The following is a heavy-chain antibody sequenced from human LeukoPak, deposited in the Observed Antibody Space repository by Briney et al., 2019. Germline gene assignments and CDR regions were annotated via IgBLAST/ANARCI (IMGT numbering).Heavy chain of an antibody. J-gene: IGHJ3*02. CDR1: GGSISSYY. V-gene: IGHV4-59*01. CDR3: ARDLCSSTSCYMPGAFDI. Sequence: PSETLSLTCTVSGGSISSYYWSWIRQPPGKGLEWIGYIYYSGSTNYNPSLKSRVTISVDTSKNQFSLKLSSVTAADTAVYYCARDLCSSTSCYMPGAFDIWGQGTMVTVSS. CDR2: IYYSGST. D-gene: IGHD2-2*02.